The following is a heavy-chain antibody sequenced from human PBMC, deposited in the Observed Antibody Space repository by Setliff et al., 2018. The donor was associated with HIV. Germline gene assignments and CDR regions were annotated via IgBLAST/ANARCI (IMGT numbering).Heavy chain of an antibody. Sequence: PGGSLRLSCVASGFMFSDFGMHWVRQAPGKGLEWLAFAAFDGRNQIHAESVEGRVTISRDNAKNTLYLQLHSLRAEDAAVYYCATSLSSGFALDALDFRGQGTKVTVSS. D-gene: IGHD3-22*01. CDR3: ATSLSSGFALDALDF. V-gene: IGHV3-30*02. J-gene: IGHJ3*01. CDR1: GFMFSDFG. CDR2: AAFDGRNQ.